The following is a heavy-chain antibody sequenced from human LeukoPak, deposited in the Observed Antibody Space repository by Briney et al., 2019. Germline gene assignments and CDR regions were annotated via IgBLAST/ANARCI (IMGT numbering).Heavy chain of an antibody. J-gene: IGHJ4*02. D-gene: IGHD1-26*01. CDR2: INFDGSST. CDR1: GFTFSNYW. Sequence: GESLRLSCAASGFTFSNYWIHWVRQAPGKGLVWVSRINFDGSSTSYADSVKGRFTISRDNAKNTVYLQMDSLRDEDTAVYYCGRVLSGSYRSLDYWGQGTLVTVSS. V-gene: IGHV3-74*01. CDR3: GRVLSGSYRSLDY.